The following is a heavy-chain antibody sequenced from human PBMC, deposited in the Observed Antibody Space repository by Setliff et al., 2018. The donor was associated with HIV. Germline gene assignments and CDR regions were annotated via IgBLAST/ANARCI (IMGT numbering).Heavy chain of an antibody. Sequence: SETLSLTCTVSGGSITSGNYFWAWIRQPAGKGLEWIGHIYTDGSTNYNPSFRSRVTISVDSSKNQFSLKLSSVTAADTAVYYCARDARWLQFPYFDYWGQGTLVTVSS. J-gene: IGHJ4*01. D-gene: IGHD5-12*01. CDR1: GGSITSGNYF. CDR3: ARDARWLQFPYFDY. CDR2: IYTDGST. V-gene: IGHV4-61*09.